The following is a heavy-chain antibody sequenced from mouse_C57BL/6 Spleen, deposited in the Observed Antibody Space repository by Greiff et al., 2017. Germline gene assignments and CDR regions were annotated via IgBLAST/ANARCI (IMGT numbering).Heavy chain of an antibody. J-gene: IGHJ1*03. CDR1: GYTFTSYW. D-gene: IGHD1-3*01. CDR3: ARWGGKEPYWYFDV. V-gene: IGHV1-52*01. Sequence: QVQLQQPGAELVRPGSSVKLSCKASGYTFTSYWMHWVKQRPIQGLEWIGNIDPSDSETHYNQKFKDKATLTVDKSSSTAYMQRSSLTSEDSAVYDCARWGGKEPYWYFDVWGTGTTVTVSS. CDR2: IDPSDSET.